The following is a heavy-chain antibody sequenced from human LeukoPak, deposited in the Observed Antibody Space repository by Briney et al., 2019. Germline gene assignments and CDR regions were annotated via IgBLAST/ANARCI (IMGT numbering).Heavy chain of an antibody. V-gene: IGHV4-59*01. Sequence: SEPLSLTWTLSRGSIRSYYWSWIRQPPGKGLEWIGYIYYSGSTNYSPSLKSRVTISVDTSKNQFSLKLSSVTAADTAVYYWARGYSSGWNDYWGQGTLVTVS. D-gene: IGHD6-19*01. CDR3: ARGYSSGWNDY. J-gene: IGHJ4*02. CDR1: RGSIRSYY. CDR2: IYYSGST.